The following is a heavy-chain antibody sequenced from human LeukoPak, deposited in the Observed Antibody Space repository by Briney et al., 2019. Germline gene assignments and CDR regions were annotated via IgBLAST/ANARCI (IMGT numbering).Heavy chain of an antibody. CDR3: ARSLTTLTYEGY. V-gene: IGHV3-21*01. J-gene: IGHJ4*02. CDR2: INSVSTYT. D-gene: IGHD1-1*01. CDR1: GFTFSSYR. Sequence: GGSLRLSCEASGFTFSSYRMNWVRQAPGKGLEWVSSINSVSTYTYYPESVKGRFTVSRDNAKNSLFLQMNSLRAEDTAIYYCARSLTTLTYEGYWGQGTLVTVSS.